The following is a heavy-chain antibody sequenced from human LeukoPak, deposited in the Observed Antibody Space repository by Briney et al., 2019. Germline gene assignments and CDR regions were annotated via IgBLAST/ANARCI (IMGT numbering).Heavy chain of an antibody. Sequence: GGTLRLSCAASGFTFSSYWMHWVRQAPGKGLVWVSRINSDGSSTSYADSVKGRFIISRDNAKNTLSLQMNSLRAEDTAVFYCVRVACSSMTSCATVDYWGQGTLVTVSS. CDR1: GFTFSSYW. D-gene: IGHD2-2*01. CDR3: VRVACSSMTSCATVDY. V-gene: IGHV3-74*01. CDR2: INSDGSST. J-gene: IGHJ4*02.